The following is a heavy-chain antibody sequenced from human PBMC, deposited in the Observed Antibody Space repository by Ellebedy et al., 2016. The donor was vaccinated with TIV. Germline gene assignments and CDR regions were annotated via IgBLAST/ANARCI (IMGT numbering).Heavy chain of an antibody. CDR3: VTRGYSGYDYFDY. D-gene: IGHD5-12*01. V-gene: IGHV1-69*13. CDR2: IIPIFGTA. Sequence: ASVKVSXXASGGTFSSYAISWVRQAPGQGLEWMGGIIPIFGTANYAQKFQGRVTITADESTSTAYMELSRLRSDDTAVYYCVTRGYSGYDYFDYWGQGTLVTVSS. CDR1: GGTFSSYA. J-gene: IGHJ4*02.